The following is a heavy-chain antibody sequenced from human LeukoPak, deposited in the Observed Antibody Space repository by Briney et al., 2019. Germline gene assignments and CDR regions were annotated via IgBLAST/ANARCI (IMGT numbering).Heavy chain of an antibody. J-gene: IGHJ5*02. D-gene: IGHD3-10*01. V-gene: IGHV4-34*01. CDR1: GGSFSGYY. Sequence: PSETLSLTCAVYGGSFSGYYWSWIRQPPGKGLEWIGEINHSGSTNYNPSLKSRVTISVDTSKNQFSLKLSSVTAADTAVYYCAHCGSGSYRWFDPWGQGTLVTVSS. CDR3: AHCGSGSYRWFDP. CDR2: INHSGST.